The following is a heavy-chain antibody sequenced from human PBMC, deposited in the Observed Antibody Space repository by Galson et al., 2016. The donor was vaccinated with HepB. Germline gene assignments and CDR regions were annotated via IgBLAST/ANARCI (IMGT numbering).Heavy chain of an antibody. CDR3: ARDHYDILTDLPTFSWYFDL. CDR2: IWFDGSNK. D-gene: IGHD3-9*01. J-gene: IGHJ2*01. V-gene: IGHV3-33*01. Sequence: SLRLSCAASGFTFSTYGMHWVRQAPGKGLEWVAVIWFDGSNKYYAESVKGRFTVSRDNSKNTLYLQMNSLRAEDTAVYYCARDHYDILTDLPTFSWYFDLWGRGTLVTVSS. CDR1: GFTFSTYG.